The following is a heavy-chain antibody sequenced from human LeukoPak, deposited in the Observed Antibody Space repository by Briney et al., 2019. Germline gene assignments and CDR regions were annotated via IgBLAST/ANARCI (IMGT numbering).Heavy chain of an antibody. Sequence: GGSLRLSCAASGFTFSGHAMTWVRQAPEKGLEWVSTISGSGVTTYYADSVKGRFTISRDNAKNSLYLQMNGLRADDTAIYYCARDAYDDASESWGQGTLVTVSS. J-gene: IGHJ5*02. CDR2: ISGSGVTT. CDR3: ARDAYDDASES. V-gene: IGHV3-23*01. D-gene: IGHD3-3*01. CDR1: GFTFSGHA.